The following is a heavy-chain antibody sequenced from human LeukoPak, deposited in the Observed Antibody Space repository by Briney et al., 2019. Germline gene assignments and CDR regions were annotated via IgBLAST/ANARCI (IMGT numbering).Heavy chain of an antibody. CDR1: GFTFSSYE. CDR2: ISSSGSTI. CDR3: ARMVVAAFHGAFDI. D-gene: IGHD2-15*01. V-gene: IGHV3-48*03. J-gene: IGHJ3*02. Sequence: PGGSLRLSCAASGFTFSSYEMNWVRQAPGKGLEWVSYISSSGSTIYYADSVKGRFTISRDNAKNSLYLQMNSLRAEDTAVYYCARMVVAAFHGAFDIWGQGTMVTVSS.